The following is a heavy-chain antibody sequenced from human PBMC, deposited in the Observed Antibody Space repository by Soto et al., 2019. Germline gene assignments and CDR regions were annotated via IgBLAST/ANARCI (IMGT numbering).Heavy chain of an antibody. CDR3: ARDHSVRGAAGQSRFGY. Sequence: SHNLSLTCAISGNSVSNNTSALNWNKQSPSRALELLGRTYYSSKWYNDYAVSVKSRININPDTSKNQFSLQLNSLTPHDTSVYSCARDHSVRGAAGQSRFGYWGQGRLVSVSS. V-gene: IGHV6-1*01. D-gene: IGHD3-10*01. CDR2: TYYSSKWYN. J-gene: IGHJ4*02. CDR1: GNSVSNNTSA.